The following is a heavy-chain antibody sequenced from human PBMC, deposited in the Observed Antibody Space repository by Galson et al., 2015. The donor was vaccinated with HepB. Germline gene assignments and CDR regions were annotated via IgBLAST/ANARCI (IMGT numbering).Heavy chain of an antibody. D-gene: IGHD1-26*01. CDR3: ARGIGGVATIYQYYGMDV. CDR1: GFTFSRNF. V-gene: IGHV3-30*03. Sequence: SLRLSCAASGFTFSRNFMHWVRQAPGKGLEWVAIISYDGSTKYYADSVKGRFTISRDNSKNTLYLQMNSLRPEDTAVYYCARGIGGVATIYQYYGMDVWGQGTTVTVS. J-gene: IGHJ6*02. CDR2: ISYDGSTK.